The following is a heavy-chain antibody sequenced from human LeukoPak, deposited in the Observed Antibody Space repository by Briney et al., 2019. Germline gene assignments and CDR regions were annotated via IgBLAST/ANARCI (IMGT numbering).Heavy chain of an antibody. D-gene: IGHD3-3*01. Sequence: GGSLRLSCVAPGFPFSSYWMTWVRQAPGKGLVWVSAISGSGASTYYADFVKGRFIISRDHSKNTLYLQMNSLRAEDTAVYYCAKDGGYYDFWSGYRFDPWGQGTLVTVSS. CDR3: AKDGGYYDFWSGYRFDP. CDR1: GFPFSSYW. CDR2: ISGSGAST. J-gene: IGHJ5*02. V-gene: IGHV3-23*01.